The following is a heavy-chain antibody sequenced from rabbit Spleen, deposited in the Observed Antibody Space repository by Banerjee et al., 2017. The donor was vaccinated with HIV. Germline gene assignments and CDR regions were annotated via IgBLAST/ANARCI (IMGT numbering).Heavy chain of an antibody. CDR3: ARDTSSSFSSYGMDL. J-gene: IGHJ6*01. CDR1: GVSFSISSY. V-gene: IGHV1S45*01. D-gene: IGHD1-1*01. CDR2: IDSGSSGFT. Sequence: QEQLEESGGDLVKPGASLTLTCTASGVSFSISSYMCWVRQAPGKGLEWIACIDSGSSGFTYFATWAKGRFTISKTSSTTVTLQMTRLTAADTATYFCARDTSSSFSSYGMDLWGPGHPRHRL.